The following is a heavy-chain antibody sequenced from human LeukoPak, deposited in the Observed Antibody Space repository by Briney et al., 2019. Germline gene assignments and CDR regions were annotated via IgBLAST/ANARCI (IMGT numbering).Heavy chain of an antibody. CDR2: SNHSGSN. V-gene: IGHV4-34*01. J-gene: IGHJ5*02. Sequence: SETLSLTCAVYGGSFSGYYWSWIRQPPGKGLEWIGESNHSGSNNYNPSLKSRVTISVDTSKNQFSLKLSSVTAADTAVYYCASRSGGGYSYGSNWFDPWGQGTLVTVSS. D-gene: IGHD5-18*01. CDR3: ASRSGGGYSYGSNWFDP. CDR1: GGSFSGYY.